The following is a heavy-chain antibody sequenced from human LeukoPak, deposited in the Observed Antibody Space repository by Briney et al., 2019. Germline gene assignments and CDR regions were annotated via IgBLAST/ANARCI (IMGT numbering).Heavy chain of an antibody. J-gene: IGHJ6*03. V-gene: IGHV1-69*13. Sequence: GASVKVSCKASGYTFTGYYMHWVRQAPGQGLEWMGGIIPIFGTANYAQKFQGRVTITSDESTSTAYMELSSLRSEDTAVYYCARSTVTTYYYYYYYMDVWGKGTTVTVSS. CDR1: GYTFTGYY. D-gene: IGHD4-11*01. CDR3: ARSTVTTYYYYYYYMDV. CDR2: IIPIFGTA.